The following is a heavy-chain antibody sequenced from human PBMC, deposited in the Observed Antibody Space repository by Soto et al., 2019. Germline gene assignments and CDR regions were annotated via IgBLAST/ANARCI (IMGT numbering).Heavy chain of an antibody. Sequence: QITLKESGPTLVKPTQTLTLTCTFSGFSLSTSGVGVGWVRQPPGEALEWLALLYSNDDKRFSTSLKSRFTITKDTSKNQVVLTMTNMEPVDTATYYCTHRRGSGLYGMDVWGQGTTVTVSS. V-gene: IGHV2-5*01. CDR2: LYSNDDK. CDR1: GFSLSTSGVG. CDR3: THRRGSGLYGMDV. D-gene: IGHD3-10*01. J-gene: IGHJ6*02.